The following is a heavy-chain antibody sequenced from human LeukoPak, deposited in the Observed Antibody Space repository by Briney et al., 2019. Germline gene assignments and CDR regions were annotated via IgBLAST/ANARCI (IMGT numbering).Heavy chain of an antibody. V-gene: IGHV3-11*04. D-gene: IGHD5-12*01. CDR2: ISSSSSTI. Sequence: GGSLRLSCVVFGFTFSDYYMSWIRQAPGKGLEWVSYISSSSSTIYYADSVKGRFTISRDNAKNSLYLQMNSLRAEDTAVYYCAREISGYNFYWGQGTLVTVSS. J-gene: IGHJ4*02. CDR3: AREISGYNFY. CDR1: GFTFSDYY.